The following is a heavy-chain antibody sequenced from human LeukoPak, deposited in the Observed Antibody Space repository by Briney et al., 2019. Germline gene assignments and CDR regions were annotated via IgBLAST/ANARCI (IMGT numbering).Heavy chain of an antibody. J-gene: IGHJ4*02. CDR3: AREAAYSSSWATFDN. Sequence: PGGSLRLSCVASRFGLSGSGMKWVRQAPGKGLEWISYISTSGGIIYYADSVRGRFTISRDNAKNSLFLQMTSLTVEDTAVDYCAREAAYSSSWATFDNWGQGTLVTVSS. CDR1: RFGLSGSG. CDR2: ISTSGGII. D-gene: IGHD6-13*01. V-gene: IGHV3-48*01.